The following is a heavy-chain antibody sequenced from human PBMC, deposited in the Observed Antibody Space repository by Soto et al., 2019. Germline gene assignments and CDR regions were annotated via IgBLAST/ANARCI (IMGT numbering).Heavy chain of an antibody. J-gene: IGHJ4*02. Sequence: EVQLLESGGGLVQPGGSLRLSCAASGFTFTTYAMTWVRQAPGKGLEWVSAISGSGGSTYYADSVKGRFTISRDNSKNTLFLQMNSLRAEDTAVYYCAKNWDTTFSSSSHWGQGTLVNVSS. CDR3: AKNWDTTFSSSSH. V-gene: IGHV3-23*01. CDR2: ISGSGGST. D-gene: IGHD6-6*01. CDR1: GFTFTTYA.